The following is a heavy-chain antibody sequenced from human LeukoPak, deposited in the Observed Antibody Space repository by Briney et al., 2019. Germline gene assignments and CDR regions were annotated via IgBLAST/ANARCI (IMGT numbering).Heavy chain of an antibody. V-gene: IGHV3-23*01. Sequence: GGSLRLSCAASGFTFSTYGMSWVPRAPGRGLEWVSGISGSGDSTHYADSVKGRLTISRDDSKNTLYLQMNSLRGEDTAVCYCAREQRGYDCYYWGQGTLVTVSS. CDR3: AREQRGYDCYY. J-gene: IGHJ4*02. CDR2: ISGSGDST. D-gene: IGHD5-12*01. CDR1: GFTFSTYG.